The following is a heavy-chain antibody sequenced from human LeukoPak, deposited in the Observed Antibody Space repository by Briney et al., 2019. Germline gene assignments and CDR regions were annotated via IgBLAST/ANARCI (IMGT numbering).Heavy chain of an antibody. CDR3: ARHRYGSSCPGDY. J-gene: IGHJ4*02. CDR2: IYYSGST. Sequence: SETLSLTCTVSGGSISSSSYYWGWIRQPPGKGLEWIGSIYYSGSTYYNPSLKSRVTISVDTSRNQFSLKLNSVTAADTAVYYCARHRYGSSCPGDYWGQGTLVTVSS. D-gene: IGHD6-13*01. CDR1: GGSISSSSYY. V-gene: IGHV4-39*01.